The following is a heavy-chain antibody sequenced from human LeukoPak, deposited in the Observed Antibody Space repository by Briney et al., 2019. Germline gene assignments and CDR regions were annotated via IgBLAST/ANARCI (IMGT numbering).Heavy chain of an antibody. J-gene: IGHJ6*02. CDR1: GFTFSIYA. CDR2: ISFDGRSK. Sequence: GGSLRLSCAASGFTFSIYAMHWVRQAPGKGLEWVADISFDGRSKYYADSVKGRFTISRDNSKNTLYLQRNSLRAEDTAIFYCAGADYYGSGSYYGPNLDYYHVMDVWGQGTTVTASS. D-gene: IGHD3-10*01. V-gene: IGHV3-30*04. CDR3: AGADYYGSGSYYGPNLDYYHVMDV.